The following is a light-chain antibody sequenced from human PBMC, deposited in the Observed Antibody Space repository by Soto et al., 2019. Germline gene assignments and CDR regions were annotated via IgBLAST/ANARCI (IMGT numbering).Light chain of an antibody. CDR2: DAS. CDR3: QQYDNSPIT. J-gene: IGKJ5*01. V-gene: IGKV3-20*01. Sequence: EIVLTQSPGTLSLSPGVRATLSCRASQSVSSYLAWYQQKPGQAPRLLIYDASSRATGIPDRFSGSGSGTDFTLTISRLEPEDFAVYYCQQYDNSPITFGQGTRLEI. CDR1: QSVSSY.